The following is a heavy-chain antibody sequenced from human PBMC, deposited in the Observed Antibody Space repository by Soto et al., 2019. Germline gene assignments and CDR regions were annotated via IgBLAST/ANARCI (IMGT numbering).Heavy chain of an antibody. CDR3: AMVDVYVTPSPQDV. V-gene: IGHV1-18*01. J-gene: IGHJ6*02. CDR2: INTYNGNT. Sequence: GASVKVSCKASGYTFTRYGIGWARQAPGQGLEWMGWINTYNGNTNYAQNVQGRVTLTTDTSTSTAYMGLRSLRSNDTAIYYCAMVDVYVTPSPQDVWGQGTTVTVSS. D-gene: IGHD3-16*01. CDR1: GYTFTRYG.